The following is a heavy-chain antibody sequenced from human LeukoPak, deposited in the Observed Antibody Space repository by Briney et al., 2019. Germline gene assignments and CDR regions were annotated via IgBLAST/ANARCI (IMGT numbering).Heavy chain of an antibody. Sequence: GGSLRLSCSASGFVLSSYAMHWVRQAAGKGLEYVSGISSNGGTTYYADSVKGRFTVSRDNSKNTLYLQMSSLRPEDTAVYYGAQGPRAGCSGWYDADFDYWGQGSLVTVSS. CDR1: GFVLSSYA. CDR3: AQGPRAGCSGWYDADFDY. J-gene: IGHJ4*02. CDR2: ISSNGGTT. V-gene: IGHV3-64D*09. D-gene: IGHD6-19*01.